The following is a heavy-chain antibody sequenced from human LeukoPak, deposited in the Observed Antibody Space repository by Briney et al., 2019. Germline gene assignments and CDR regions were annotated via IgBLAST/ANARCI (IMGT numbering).Heavy chain of an antibody. CDR1: GYTLTELS. D-gene: IGHD1-26*01. Sequence: GASVKVSCKVSGYTLTELSMHWVRQAPGKGLEWMGGFDPEDGETIYAQKFQGGVTMTEDTSTDTAYMELSSLRSKDTAVYYCATGNSGSYDFDYWGQGTLVTVSS. CDR2: FDPEDGET. V-gene: IGHV1-24*01. CDR3: ATGNSGSYDFDY. J-gene: IGHJ4*02.